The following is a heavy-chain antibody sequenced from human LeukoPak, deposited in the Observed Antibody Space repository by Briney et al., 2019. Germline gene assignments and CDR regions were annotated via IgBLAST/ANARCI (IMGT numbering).Heavy chain of an antibody. V-gene: IGHV4-61*02. CDR1: GGSISSGSYY. CDR3: ARDGGRDGYNLFDY. CDR2: IYTSGST. J-gene: IGHJ4*02. Sequence: PSQTLSLTCTVSGGSISSGSYYWSCIRQPAGEGLEWIGRIYTSGSTNYNPSLKSRVTISVDTSKNQFSLKLSSVTAADTAVYYCARDGGRDGYNLFDYWGQGTLVTVSS. D-gene: IGHD5-24*01.